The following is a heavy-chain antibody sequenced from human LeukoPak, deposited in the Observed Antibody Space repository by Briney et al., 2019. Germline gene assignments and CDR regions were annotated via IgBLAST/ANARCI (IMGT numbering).Heavy chain of an antibody. CDR1: GGSISSSSYY. CDR3: AREVVVITSLIDY. D-gene: IGHD3-22*01. J-gene: IGHJ4*02. CDR2: IYYSGST. V-gene: IGHV4-39*07. Sequence: PSETLSLTCTVSGGSISSSSYYWGWIRQPPGKGLEWIGSIYYSGSTYYNPSLKSRVTISVDTSKSQFSLKLSSVTAADTAVYYCAREVVVITSLIDYWGQGTLVTVSS.